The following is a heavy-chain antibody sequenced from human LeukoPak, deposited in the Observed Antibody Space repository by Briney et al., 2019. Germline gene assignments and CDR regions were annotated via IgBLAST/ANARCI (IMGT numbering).Heavy chain of an antibody. CDR2: IYYSGST. V-gene: IGHV4-59*01. J-gene: IGHJ5*02. CDR1: GGSISSYY. D-gene: IGHD3-9*01. Sequence: SETLSLTCTAYGGSISSYYWSWIRPPPGKGLEWIGYIYYSGSTNFNPSLKSRVTISVDTSKNQFSLKLSSVTAADTAVYYCARGPKYYDILTGYYRALRFDPWGQGTLVTVSS. CDR3: ARGPKYYDILTGYYRALRFDP.